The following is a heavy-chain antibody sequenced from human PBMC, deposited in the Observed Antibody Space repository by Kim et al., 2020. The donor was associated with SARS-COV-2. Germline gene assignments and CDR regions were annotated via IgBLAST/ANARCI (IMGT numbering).Heavy chain of an antibody. CDR2: TI. CDR3: ARAYYYDDY. Sequence: TIYSADSVKGRFTISRDNTKSSLYPQMNSLRDEDTAVYYCARAYYYDDYWGQGTLVTVSS. V-gene: IGHV3-48*02. J-gene: IGHJ4*02. D-gene: IGHD3-22*01.